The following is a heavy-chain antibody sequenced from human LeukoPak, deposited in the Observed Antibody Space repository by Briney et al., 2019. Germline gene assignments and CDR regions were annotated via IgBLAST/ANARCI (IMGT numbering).Heavy chain of an antibody. V-gene: IGHV4-34*01. D-gene: IGHD4-11*01. J-gene: IGHJ4*02. CDR2: INHSGST. CDR1: GGSFSGYY. Sequence: SETLSLTCAVYGGSFSGYYWSWIRQSPGKGLEWIGEINHSGSTNYSPSLKSRVTISVDTSKNQFSLKLSSVTAADTAVYYCARDVLHYYFDYWGQGTLVTVSS. CDR3: ARDVLHYYFDY.